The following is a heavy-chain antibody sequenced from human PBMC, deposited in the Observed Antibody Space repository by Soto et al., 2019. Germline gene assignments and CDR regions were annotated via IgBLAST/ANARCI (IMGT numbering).Heavy chain of an antibody. CDR3: AYSSTPLDY. J-gene: IGHJ4*02. D-gene: IGHD6-13*01. CDR2: ISGSGGST. Sequence: EVQLLESGGGLVQPGGSLRLSCAASGFTFSSYAMSWVRQAPGKGMEWVSAISGSGGSTYYADSVKGRFTISRDNYKNTLYLQITTLRAEDKAVYYCAYSSTPLDYWGQGTLVTVSS. V-gene: IGHV3-23*01. CDR1: GFTFSSYA.